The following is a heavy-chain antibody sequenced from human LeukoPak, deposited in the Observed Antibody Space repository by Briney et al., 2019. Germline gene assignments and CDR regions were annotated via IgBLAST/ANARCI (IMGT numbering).Heavy chain of an antibody. J-gene: IGHJ3*02. CDR2: IYSGGST. CDR3: ARGKAAVSGDTFDI. D-gene: IGHD6-19*01. V-gene: IGHV3-66*01. Sequence: GGSLRLSCAASGFTVSTTYMSWVRQAPGKGLEWVSIIYSGGSTYYADSVKGRFTISRDNSKNTLYLQMNSLRAEDTAVYYRARGKAAVSGDTFDIWGQGTMVTVSS. CDR1: GFTVSTTY.